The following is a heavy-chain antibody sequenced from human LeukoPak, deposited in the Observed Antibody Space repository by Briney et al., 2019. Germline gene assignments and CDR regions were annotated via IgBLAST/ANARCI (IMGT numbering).Heavy chain of an antibody. J-gene: IGHJ4*02. CDR2: IDGSGDTI. V-gene: IGHV3-48*02. CDR1: RVTFSDYR. CDR3: TRRIVC. Sequence: GGSLRLSCATSRVTFSDYRVNWIRQAPGKGLEWVSYIDGSGDTIYYADSVKGRFTISRDNAKNSLDLQMNSLRDEDTAVYYSTRRIVCWGQGTLVTVSS.